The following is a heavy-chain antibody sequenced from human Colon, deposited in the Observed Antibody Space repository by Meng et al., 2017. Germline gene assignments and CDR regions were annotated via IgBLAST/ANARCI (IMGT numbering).Heavy chain of an antibody. CDR2: MNPINGNT. D-gene: IGHD4/OR15-4a*01. CDR3: ARGVWSSLDL. CDR1: GYKFISYD. V-gene: IGHV1-8*01. J-gene: IGHJ5*02. Sequence: ASVKVSCKASGYKFISYDINWVRQATGQGPEWMGWMNPINGNTGYAQKFQGRVTMTRNTSISTAYMEVSSLSSEDTAVYYCARGVWSSLDLWGQGTLVTVSS.